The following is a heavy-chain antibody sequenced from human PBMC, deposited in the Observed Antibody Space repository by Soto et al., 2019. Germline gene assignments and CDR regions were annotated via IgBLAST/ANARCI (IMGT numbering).Heavy chain of an antibody. CDR3: ASSTYYYDSSGSY. CDR2: INPLGGST. Sequence: ASVKVSCKASGYTFTNQYMHWVRQAPGQGLEWKGIINPLGGSTNYAEKFQGRVTMTRGTSTSTVYMELSSLRFEDTAVYYCASSTYYYDSSGSYWGQGTLVTVSS. D-gene: IGHD3-22*01. V-gene: IGHV1-46*03. J-gene: IGHJ4*02. CDR1: GYTFTNQY.